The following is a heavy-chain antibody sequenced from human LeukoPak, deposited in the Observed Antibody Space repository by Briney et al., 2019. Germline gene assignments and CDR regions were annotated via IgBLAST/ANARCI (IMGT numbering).Heavy chain of an antibody. CDR2: IYTSGST. CDR1: GGSISSGSYY. CDR3: ARDYYYGSGKNYYYYMDV. Sequence: PSQTLSLTCTVSGGSISSGSYYWSWVRQPAGKGLEWIGRIYTSGSTNYNPSLKSRVTISVDTSKNQFSPKLSSVTAADTAVYYCARDYYYGSGKNYYYYMDVWGKGTTVTISS. D-gene: IGHD3-10*01. V-gene: IGHV4-61*02. J-gene: IGHJ6*03.